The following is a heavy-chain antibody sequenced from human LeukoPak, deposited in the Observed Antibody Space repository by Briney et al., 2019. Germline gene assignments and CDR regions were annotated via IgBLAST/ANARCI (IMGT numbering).Heavy chain of an antibody. D-gene: IGHD6-19*01. Sequence: SETLSLTCTVTGDSMSRYYWSFIRQPAGKGLEWIGRIHTSGTTWYNASLKSRVTISVDKSKNQFSLKLSSVTAADTAVYYCAEARSTVAGTGFDYWGQGTLVTVSS. CDR2: IHTSGTT. J-gene: IGHJ4*02. CDR3: AEARSTVAGTGFDY. CDR1: GDSMSRYY. V-gene: IGHV4-4*07.